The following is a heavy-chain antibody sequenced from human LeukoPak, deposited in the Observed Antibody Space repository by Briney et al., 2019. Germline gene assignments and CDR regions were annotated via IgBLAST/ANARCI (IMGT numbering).Heavy chain of an antibody. D-gene: IGHD4-17*01. CDR1: GFTFSSYD. V-gene: IGHV3-13*01. Sequence: PGGSLRLSCAASGFTFSSYDMHWVRQATGKGLEWVSAIGTAGDTYYPGSVKGRFTISRENAKNSLYLQMNSLRAEDTAVYYCARDRGTTVTYYYYYYGMDVWGQGTTVTVSS. CDR2: IGTAGDT. J-gene: IGHJ6*02. CDR3: ARDRGTTVTYYYYYYGMDV.